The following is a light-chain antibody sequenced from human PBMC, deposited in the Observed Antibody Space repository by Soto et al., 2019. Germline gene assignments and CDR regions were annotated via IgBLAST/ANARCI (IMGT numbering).Light chain of an antibody. Sequence: DIQMTQSPSTLSASIGDRVTITSLASESIRTWLAWYQHKPGKAPKFLIYDASSLESGVPSRFSGSGSGTEFTLTISNLQPDDFATYFCQQYNNYPRPFGQGTKVDIK. J-gene: IGKJ1*01. CDR1: ESIRTW. V-gene: IGKV1-5*01. CDR3: QQYNNYPRP. CDR2: DAS.